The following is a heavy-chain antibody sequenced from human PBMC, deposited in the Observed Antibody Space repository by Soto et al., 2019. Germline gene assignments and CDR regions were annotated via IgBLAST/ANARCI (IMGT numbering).Heavy chain of an antibody. V-gene: IGHV3-21*03. Sequence: GGSLGLSCAASGFSFNDYYMTWLRQAPAKGLEWVSSISSSSSYIYYADSVKGRFTISRDNAKNSLYLQMTRLKSDVTAVYYCVREVAYCNGIHCPFDFWGQETLVTSPQ. CDR2: ISSSSSYI. J-gene: IGHJ4*02. CDR3: VREVAYCNGIHCPFDF. CDR1: GFSFNDYY. D-gene: IGHD2-15*01.